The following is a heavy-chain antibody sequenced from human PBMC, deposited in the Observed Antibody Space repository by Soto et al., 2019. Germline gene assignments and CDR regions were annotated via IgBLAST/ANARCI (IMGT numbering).Heavy chain of an antibody. D-gene: IGHD6-13*01. Sequence: QITLTESGPTLVKPTQTLTLTCTFSGFSFPTDAVGVGWIRQPPGEALEWLELIYWDDDKRYSPFVKSRLTSAKDTSAHQLVLTMPDMARADTGTYYCAHIYWAASGTRYYFDYWGQGTLVTVS. V-gene: IGHV2-5*02. CDR3: AHIYWAASGTRYYFDY. J-gene: IGHJ4*02. CDR2: IYWDDDK. CDR1: GFSFPTDAVG.